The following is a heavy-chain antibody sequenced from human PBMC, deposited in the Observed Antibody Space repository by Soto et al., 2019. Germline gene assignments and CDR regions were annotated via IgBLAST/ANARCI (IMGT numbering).Heavy chain of an antibody. CDR1: GGSISSYY. CDR2: IYYSGST. V-gene: IGHV4-59*01. Sequence: SETLSLTCTVSGGSISSYYWSWIRQPPGKGLEWIGYIYYSGSTNYNPSLKSRVTISVDTSKNQFSLKLSSVTAADTAVYYCAREVPFDYWGQGTLVTVS. CDR3: AREVPFDY. J-gene: IGHJ4*02. D-gene: IGHD1-1*01.